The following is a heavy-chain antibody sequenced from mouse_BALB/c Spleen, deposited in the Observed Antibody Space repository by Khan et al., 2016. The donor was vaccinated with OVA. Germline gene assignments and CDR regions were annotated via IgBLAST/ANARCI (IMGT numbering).Heavy chain of an antibody. V-gene: IGHV1-9*01. J-gene: IGHJ3*01. CDR3: ARVGYGGFAY. Sequence: QVQLQQPGGDLMKPGASVKISCKATGYTFSSYWIEWVKQRPGHGLEWIGQIFPGSVSTTYNEKFKGQATFTADTSSNTAYMQLSSLTSEDSAVYYCARVGYGGFAYWGQGTLVTVSA. CDR2: IFPGSVST. D-gene: IGHD2-2*01. CDR1: GYTFSSYW.